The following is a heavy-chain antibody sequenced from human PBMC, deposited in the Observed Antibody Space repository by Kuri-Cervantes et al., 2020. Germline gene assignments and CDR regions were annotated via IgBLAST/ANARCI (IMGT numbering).Heavy chain of an antibody. Sequence: SETLSLTCTVSGGSISSYYWSWIRQPPGKELEWIGYIYYSGSTNYNPSLKSRVTISVDTSKNQFSLKLSSVTAADTAVYYCARARDIGYCSGGSCYYFDYWGQGTLVTVSS. CDR3: ARARDIGYCSGGSCYYFDY. V-gene: IGHV4-59*01. J-gene: IGHJ4*02. D-gene: IGHD2-15*01. CDR1: GGSISSYY. CDR2: IYYSGST.